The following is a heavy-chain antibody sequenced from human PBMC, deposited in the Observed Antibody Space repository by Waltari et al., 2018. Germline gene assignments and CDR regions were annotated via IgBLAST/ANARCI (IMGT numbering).Heavy chain of an antibody. Sequence: QVQLQQWGAGLLKPSETLSLTCAVYGGSFSGYYWSWIRQPPGKGLEWIGEINHSGSTNYNPSLKSRVTISVDTSKNQFSLKLSSVTAADTAVYYCARFSVAGYFDYWGQGTLVTVSS. J-gene: IGHJ4*02. V-gene: IGHV4-34*01. CDR2: INHSGST. D-gene: IGHD6-19*01. CDR1: GGSFSGYY. CDR3: ARFSVAGYFDY.